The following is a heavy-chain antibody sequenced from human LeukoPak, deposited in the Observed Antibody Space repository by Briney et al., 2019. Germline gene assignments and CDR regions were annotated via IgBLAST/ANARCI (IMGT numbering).Heavy chain of an antibody. D-gene: IGHD1-26*01. V-gene: IGHV1-8*01. CDR1: GYTFTSYV. CDR2: MNPNSGNT. J-gene: IGHJ5*02. CDR3: ARGPPHGAWFDP. Sequence: VASVKVSCKASGYTFTSYVINWVRQATGQGLEWMGWMNPNSGNTGYAQKFQGRVTMTRNTSISTAYMELSSLRSEDTAVYYCARGPPHGAWFDPWGQGTLVTVSS.